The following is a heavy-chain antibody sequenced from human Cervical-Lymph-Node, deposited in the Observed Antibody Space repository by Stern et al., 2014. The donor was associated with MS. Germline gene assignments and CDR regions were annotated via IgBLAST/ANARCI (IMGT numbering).Heavy chain of an antibody. CDR2: TSFVGGNK. J-gene: IGHJ6*02. CDR1: GFSLSNSA. V-gene: IGHV3-30*03. Sequence: VKLMESGGGVVQPGRSLTLSWAASGFSLSNSAMHWVRQAPGKGLAWAAVTSFVGGNKKSGDTVKGRISISRDMENKTLSMQTNSLSLEDTAVYYCMGVGDAMHVWGQGTTVIVSS. CDR3: MGVGDAMHV.